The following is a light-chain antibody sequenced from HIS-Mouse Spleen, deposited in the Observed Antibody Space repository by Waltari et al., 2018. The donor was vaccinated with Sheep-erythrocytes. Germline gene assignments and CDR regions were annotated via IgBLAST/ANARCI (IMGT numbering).Light chain of an antibody. CDR3: CSYAGSSTPGV. CDR2: EGR. V-gene: IGLV2-23*01. J-gene: IGLJ3*02. Sequence: QSALTQPASVSGSPGQSITIFCTGTSSDVGSYNLVSWYQQHTGNAPKHIIHEGRKRHSGFSNLFYGSKYGNTASRTISGLQAEDEADYYCCSYAGSSTPGVFGGGTKLTVL. CDR1: SSDVGSYNL.